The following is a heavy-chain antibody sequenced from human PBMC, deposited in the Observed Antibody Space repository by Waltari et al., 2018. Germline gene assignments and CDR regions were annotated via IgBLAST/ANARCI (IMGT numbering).Heavy chain of an antibody. CDR2: IEPDGGEK. J-gene: IGHJ4*02. CDR1: GFTFRNHW. CDR3: ARLWNGPDS. D-gene: IGHD1-1*01. Sequence: EVQLVESGGGLVQPGGSLRVSCAASGFTFRNHWMSWVRQPPGKGLGWVANIEPDGGEKNYWDSVKGRFTISRDNAQNSVHLQMNSLRPEDTAVYYCARLWNGPDSWGQGALVTVSS. V-gene: IGHV3-7*03.